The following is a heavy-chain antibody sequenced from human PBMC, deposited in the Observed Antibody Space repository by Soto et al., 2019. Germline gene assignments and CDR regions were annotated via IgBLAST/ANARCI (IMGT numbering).Heavy chain of an antibody. CDR2: ISYDGSNK. J-gene: IGHJ4*02. D-gene: IGHD1-26*01. V-gene: IGHV3-30*18. CDR1: GFTFSSYG. Sequence: QVQLVESGGGVVQPGRSLRLSCAASGFTFSSYGMHWVRQAPGKGLEWVAVISYDGSNKYYADSVKGRFTISRDNSKNTLYLQMNSLRAEDTAVYYCAKGRADIRPGDFDYWGQGTLVTVSS. CDR3: AKGRADIRPGDFDY.